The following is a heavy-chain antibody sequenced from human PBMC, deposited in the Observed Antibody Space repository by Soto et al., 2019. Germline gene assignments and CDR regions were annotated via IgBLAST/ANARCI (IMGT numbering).Heavy chain of an antibody. D-gene: IGHD2-8*01. CDR2: INAGNGNT. CDR3: ARGEKDIVLMVYAIWGEYNWFDP. Sequence: EASVKVSCKASGYTFTSYAMHWVRQAPGQRLEWMGWINAGNGNTKYSQKFQGRVTITRDTSASTAYMELSSLRSEDTAVYYCARGEKDIVLMVYAIWGEYNWFDPWGQGTLVTVSS. CDR1: GYTFTSYA. J-gene: IGHJ5*02. V-gene: IGHV1-3*01.